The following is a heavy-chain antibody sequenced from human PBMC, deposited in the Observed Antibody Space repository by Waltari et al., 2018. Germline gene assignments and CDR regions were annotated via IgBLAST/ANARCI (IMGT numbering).Heavy chain of an antibody. CDR1: GFTFSNNW. J-gene: IGHJ4*02. V-gene: IGHV3-7*01. D-gene: IGHD6-13*01. Sequence: EVQLVESGGGLVQPGGSLRLSCAASGFTFSNNWMTWVRQAPGKWREWVANINQEVSEKYSVEAVKGRFTISRDNAKNSLYLQLNSLRADDTAVYYCTRGGDDSSWYWRNWGQGTLVTVSS. CDR2: INQEVSEK. CDR3: TRGGDDSSWYWRN.